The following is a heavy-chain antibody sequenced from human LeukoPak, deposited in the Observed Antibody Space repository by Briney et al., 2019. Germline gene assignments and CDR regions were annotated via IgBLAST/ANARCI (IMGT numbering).Heavy chain of an antibody. V-gene: IGHV4-59*01. D-gene: IGHD1-26*01. Sequence: SETLSLTCTVSGGSISSYYWSWLRQPPGKGLEWIGYIYYSGSTNYNPSLKSRVTISVDTSRNQFSLKLSSVTAADTAVYYCARVHSGSYYADYYYYMDVWGKGTTVTVSS. J-gene: IGHJ6*03. CDR2: IYYSGST. CDR1: GGSISSYY. CDR3: ARVHSGSYYADYYYYMDV.